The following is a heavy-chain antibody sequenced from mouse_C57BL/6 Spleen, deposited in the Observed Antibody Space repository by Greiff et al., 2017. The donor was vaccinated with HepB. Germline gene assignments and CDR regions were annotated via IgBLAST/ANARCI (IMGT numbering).Heavy chain of an antibody. D-gene: IGHD4-1*01. CDR1: GFTFSSYA. V-gene: IGHV5-4*01. J-gene: IGHJ2*01. CDR3: ARGNWDEY. CDR2: ISDGGSST. Sequence: EVQVVESGGGLVKPGGSLKLSCAVSGFTFSSYAMSWVRQTPEKRLEWVATISDGGSSTYYPAYVKGQFTISRDNAKNNLSRQMSHLKSEDTAMYYSARGNWDEYWGQGTTLTVSS.